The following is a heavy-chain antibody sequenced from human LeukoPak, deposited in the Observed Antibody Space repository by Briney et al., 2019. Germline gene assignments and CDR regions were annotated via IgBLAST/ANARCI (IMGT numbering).Heavy chain of an antibody. J-gene: IGHJ6*02. V-gene: IGHV3-23*01. D-gene: IGHD1-26*01. CDR2: ISGSGGST. Sequence: GGSLRLSCAASGFTFSSYAMSWVRQAPGKGLEWVSAISGSGGSTYYADPVKGRFTISRDNSKNTLYLQMNSLRAEDTAVYYCAKLSGRLPLYGMDVWGQGTTVTVSS. CDR3: AKLSGRLPLYGMDV. CDR1: GFTFSSYA.